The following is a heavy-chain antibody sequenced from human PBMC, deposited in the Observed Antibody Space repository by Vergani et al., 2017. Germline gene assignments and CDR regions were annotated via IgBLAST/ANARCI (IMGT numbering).Heavy chain of an antibody. CDR3: AKASWNRAFDI. D-gene: IGHD1-1*01. V-gene: IGHV3-23*01. CDR1: GFTFSSYA. Sequence: EVQLLESGGGLVQPGGSLRLSCAASGFTFSSYAMSWVRQSPGKGLEWVSGISGSGGTTYYVDSVKGRFTISRDNSKNTMYLQMNSLRAEDTAVYYCAKASWNRAFDIWGQGTMVTVSS. CDR2: ISGSGGTT. J-gene: IGHJ3*02.